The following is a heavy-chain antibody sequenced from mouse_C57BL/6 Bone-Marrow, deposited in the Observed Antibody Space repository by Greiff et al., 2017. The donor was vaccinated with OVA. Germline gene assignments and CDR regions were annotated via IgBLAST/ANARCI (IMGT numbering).Heavy chain of an antibody. J-gene: IGHJ3*01. CDR2: IYPGSGST. Sequence: VQLQQPGAELVKPGASVKMSCKASGYTFTSSWITWVKQRPGQGLEWIGDIYPGSGSTNYNEKFKSKATLTVDTSSSTAYMQLSSLTSEDSAVYYCARDYYGSSSFAYWGQGTLVTVSA. CDR1: GYTFTSSW. D-gene: IGHD1-1*01. CDR3: ARDYYGSSSFAY. V-gene: IGHV1-55*01.